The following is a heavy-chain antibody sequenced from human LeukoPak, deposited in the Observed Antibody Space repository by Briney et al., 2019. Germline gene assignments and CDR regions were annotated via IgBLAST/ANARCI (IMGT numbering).Heavy chain of an antibody. J-gene: IGHJ4*02. CDR1: GGSFSGHY. CDR2: INHSGST. D-gene: IGHD5-24*01. Sequence: SETLSLTCAVYGGSFSGHYWSWIRQPPGKGLEWIGEINHSGSTNYNPSLKSRVTISVDTSKNQFSLKLSSVTAADTAVYYCARVREVAIDYWGQGTLVTVSS. CDR3: ARVREVAIDY. V-gene: IGHV4-34*01.